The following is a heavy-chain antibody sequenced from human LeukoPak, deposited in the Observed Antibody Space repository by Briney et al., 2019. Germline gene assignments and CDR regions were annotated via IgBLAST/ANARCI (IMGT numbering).Heavy chain of an antibody. Sequence: ASVKVSCKASGGTFSSYAISWVRQAPGQGLEWMGGIIPIFGTANYAQKFQGRVTITADESTSTAYMELSSLRSEDTAVYYCARGRYYDSSGYPHFDYWGQGTLVTVSS. CDR3: ARGRYYDSSGYPHFDY. D-gene: IGHD3-22*01. CDR2: IIPIFGTA. J-gene: IGHJ4*02. V-gene: IGHV1-69*13. CDR1: GGTFSSYA.